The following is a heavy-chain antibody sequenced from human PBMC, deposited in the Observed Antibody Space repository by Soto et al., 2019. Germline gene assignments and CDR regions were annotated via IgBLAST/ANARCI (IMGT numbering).Heavy chain of an antibody. J-gene: IGHJ4*02. CDR1: GFTFSSYA. Sequence: EVQLLESGGGLVQPGGSLRLSCAASGFTFSSYAMSWVRQAPGKGLEWVSSISSSGGTTYYTDSVKGRFTISRDNSKNTLYLQMNSLRAEDTAEYYCERGYTNIAQWGQGTLVTVSS. V-gene: IGHV3-23*01. CDR3: ERGYTNIAQ. D-gene: IGHD5-18*01. CDR2: ISSSGGTT.